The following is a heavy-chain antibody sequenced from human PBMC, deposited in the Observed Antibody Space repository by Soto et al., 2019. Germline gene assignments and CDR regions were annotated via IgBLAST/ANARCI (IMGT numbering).Heavy chain of an antibody. Sequence: PSETLSLTCTVSGGSISSGDYYWSVIRQPPGKGLEWIGYIYYSGSTYYNPSLKSRVTISVDTSKNQFSLKLSSVTAADTAVYYCAREGPSEFPFDYWGQGTLVTVPS. D-gene: IGHD3-10*01. V-gene: IGHV4-30-4*01. CDR2: IYYSGST. J-gene: IGHJ4*02. CDR3: AREGPSEFPFDY. CDR1: GGSISSGDYY.